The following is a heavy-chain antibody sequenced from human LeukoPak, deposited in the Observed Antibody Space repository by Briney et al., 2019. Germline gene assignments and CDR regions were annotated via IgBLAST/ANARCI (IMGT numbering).Heavy chain of an antibody. CDR1: GFTFSSHG. D-gene: IGHD5-12*01. Sequence: GGSLRLSCAASGFTFSSHGMNWVRQAPGKGLEWVSGISGSGVITYYADSVKGRFTISRDNSKNTLDLQMNSLRAEDTAVYYCAKDDAWVRYQDWGQGTLVTVSS. CDR3: AKDDAWVRYQD. J-gene: IGHJ4*02. V-gene: IGHV3-23*01. CDR2: ISGSGVIT.